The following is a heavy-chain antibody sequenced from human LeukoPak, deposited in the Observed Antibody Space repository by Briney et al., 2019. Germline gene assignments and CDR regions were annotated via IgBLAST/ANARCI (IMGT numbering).Heavy chain of an antibody. Sequence: SETLSLTCAVYGGSLSGYYWSWIRQPPGKGLEWIGEINHSGSTNYNPSLKSRVTISVDTSKNQFSLKLSSVTAADTAVYYCARGHGVRPLWVYWGQGTLVTVSS. CDR2: INHSGST. V-gene: IGHV4-34*01. CDR1: GGSLSGYY. D-gene: IGHD5-18*01. CDR3: ARGHGVRPLWVY. J-gene: IGHJ4*02.